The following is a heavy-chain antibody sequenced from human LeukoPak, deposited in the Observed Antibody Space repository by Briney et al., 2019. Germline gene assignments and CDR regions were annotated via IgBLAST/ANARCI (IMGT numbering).Heavy chain of an antibody. D-gene: IGHD3-10*01. V-gene: IGHV3-49*04. CDR3: TRAPSLSWFDP. Sequence: GGSLRLSCTASGFTFGDYAMSWARQAPGKGLEWVGFIRSKTHGGTTEYAASVKGRFIISRDDSRSIAYLQMNSLKTEDTAVYSCTRAPSLSWFDPWGQGTLVTVSS. CDR1: GFTFGDYA. J-gene: IGHJ5*02. CDR2: IRSKTHGGTT.